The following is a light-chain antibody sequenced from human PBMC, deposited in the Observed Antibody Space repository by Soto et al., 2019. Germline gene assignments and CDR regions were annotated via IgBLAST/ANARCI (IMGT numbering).Light chain of an antibody. Sequence: QAVVTQPASVSGSPGQSITISCTGTHSDVGSYNLVSWYQQHPGKAPKLMIYEGTKRPSGVSDRFSGSKSGNTASLTISGLEAEDEADYYCCSYAGSFSVVFGGGTKLTVL. CDR3: CSYAGSFSVV. V-gene: IGLV2-23*01. J-gene: IGLJ2*01. CDR2: EGT. CDR1: HSDVGSYNL.